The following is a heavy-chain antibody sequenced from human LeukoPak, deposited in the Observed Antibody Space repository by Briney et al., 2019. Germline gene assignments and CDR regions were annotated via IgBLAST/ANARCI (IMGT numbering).Heavy chain of an antibody. J-gene: IGHJ4*02. D-gene: IGHD3-22*01. V-gene: IGHV1-18*01. CDR3: ARGSYYYDSSGQLPGDY. CDR1: GYTFIRYG. Sequence: ASVKVSCKASGYTFIRYGISWVRQAPGQGLEWMGWISPYNGNTKYLQKLQGRVTMTRDTSISTAYMELSRLRSDDTAVYYCARGSYYYDSSGQLPGDYWGQGTLVTVSS. CDR2: ISPYNGNT.